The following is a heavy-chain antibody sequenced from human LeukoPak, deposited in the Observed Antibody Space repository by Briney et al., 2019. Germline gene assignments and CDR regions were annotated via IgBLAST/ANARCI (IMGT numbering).Heavy chain of an antibody. V-gene: IGHV3-30*09. D-gene: IGHD1-1*01. J-gene: IGHJ4*02. CDR3: AKEGTGIHFDY. CDR1: GFTFSNYA. CDR2: ISYDGRKK. Sequence: GGSLRLSCAVSGFTFSNYAMHWVRQAPGKGLQWVAVISYDGRKKYSADSVKGRFAISRDNSKNTLYLQMNSLRAEDTAVYYCAKEGTGIHFDYWGQGTLVTVSS.